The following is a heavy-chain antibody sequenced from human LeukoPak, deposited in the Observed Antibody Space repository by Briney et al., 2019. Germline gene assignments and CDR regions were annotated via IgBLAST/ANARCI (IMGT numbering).Heavy chain of an antibody. V-gene: IGHV1-69*06. Sequence: SVKVSCKASGGTFSSFAVSWVRQAPGQGLEWMGGIIPLFDTTNYAQKFQGRVTISADKSTSTIYMEMSSLRSEDTAVYYCASGVAVAGTYYYYGMDAWGKGTTVTVSS. CDR2: IIPLFDTT. CDR1: GGTFSSFA. D-gene: IGHD6-19*01. J-gene: IGHJ6*04. CDR3: ASGVAVAGTYYYYGMDA.